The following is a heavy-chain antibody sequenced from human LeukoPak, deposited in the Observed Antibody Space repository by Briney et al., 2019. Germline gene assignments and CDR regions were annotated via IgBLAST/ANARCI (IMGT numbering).Heavy chain of an antibody. CDR2: ISAYNGNT. J-gene: IGHJ4*02. V-gene: IGHV1-18*01. CDR3: ARDRLAYGSGSYRGSY. CDR1: GYTFTSYG. D-gene: IGHD3-10*01. Sequence: ASVKVSCKASGYTFTSYGISWVRQAPGQGLEWMGWISAYNGNTNYAQKLQGRVTITTDTSTSTAYMELRSLRSDDTAVYYCARDRLAYGSGSYRGSYWGQGTLVTVSS.